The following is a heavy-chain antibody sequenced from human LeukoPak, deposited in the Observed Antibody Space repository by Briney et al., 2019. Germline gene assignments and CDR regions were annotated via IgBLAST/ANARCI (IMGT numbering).Heavy chain of an antibody. CDR2: INPNSGGT. V-gene: IGHV1-2*02. CDR1: GYTFTGYY. CDR3: ATDRGYCSGGSCLSGYGMDV. D-gene: IGHD2-15*01. Sequence: ASVKVSCEASGYTFTGYYMHWVRQAPGQGLEWMGWINPNSGGTNYAQKFQGRVTMTEDTSTDTAYMELSSLRSEDTAVYYCATDRGYCSGGSCLSGYGMDVWGQGTTVTVSS. J-gene: IGHJ6*02.